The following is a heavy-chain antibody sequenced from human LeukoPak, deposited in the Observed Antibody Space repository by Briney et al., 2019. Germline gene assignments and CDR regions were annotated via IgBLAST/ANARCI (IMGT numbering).Heavy chain of an antibody. V-gene: IGHV4-61*02. CDR3: ARDRYYYGPGSPAFDY. J-gene: IGHJ4*02. D-gene: IGHD3-10*01. CDR1: GGSISSGSYY. CDR2: IYTSGST. Sequence: PSETLSLTCTVSGGSISSGSYYWSWIRQPAGKGLEWIVRIYTSGSTNYNPSLKSRVTISVDTSKNQFSLKLSSVTAADTAVYYCARDRYYYGPGSPAFDYWGQGTLVTVSS.